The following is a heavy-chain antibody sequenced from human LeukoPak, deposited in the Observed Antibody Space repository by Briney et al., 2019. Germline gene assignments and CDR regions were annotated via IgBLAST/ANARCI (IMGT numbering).Heavy chain of an antibody. CDR1: GSTFSSYG. V-gene: IGHV3-30*18. CDR3: AKEADTAMVNDWFDP. CDR2: ISYDGSNK. D-gene: IGHD5-18*01. J-gene: IGHJ5*02. Sequence: GRSLRLSCAASGSTFSSYGMHWVRQAPGKGLEWVAVISYDGSNKYYADSVKGRFTISRDNSKNTLYLQMNSLRAEDTAVYYCAKEADTAMVNDWFDPWGQGTLVTVSS.